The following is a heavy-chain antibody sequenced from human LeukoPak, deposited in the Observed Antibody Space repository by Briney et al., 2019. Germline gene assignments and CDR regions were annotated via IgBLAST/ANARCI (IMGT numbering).Heavy chain of an antibody. CDR3: ARDLDYDFWSGPAPLYYFDY. CDR1: GFTVSSNY. J-gene: IGHJ4*02. Sequence: GGSLRLSCAASGFTVSSNYMSWVRQAPGKGLEWVSVIYSGGSTYYADSVEGRFTISRDNSKNTLYLQMNSLRAEDTAVYYCARDLDYDFWSGPAPLYYFDYWGQGTLVTVSS. CDR2: IYSGGST. D-gene: IGHD3-3*01. V-gene: IGHV3-53*01.